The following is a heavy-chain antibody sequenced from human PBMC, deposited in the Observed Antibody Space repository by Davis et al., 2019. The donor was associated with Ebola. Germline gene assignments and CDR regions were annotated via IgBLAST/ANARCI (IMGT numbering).Heavy chain of an antibody. V-gene: IGHV3-30-3*01. CDR1: GFTFSSHT. Sequence: GESLKISCAASGFTFSSHTMSWVRQAPGKGLEWVAVISYDGNNKYYADSVKGRFTISRDNSKNTLYLQMNSLRVEDTAVYYCASVADDYWGQGTLVTVSS. J-gene: IGHJ4*02. D-gene: IGHD6-19*01. CDR2: ISYDGNNK. CDR3: ASVADDY.